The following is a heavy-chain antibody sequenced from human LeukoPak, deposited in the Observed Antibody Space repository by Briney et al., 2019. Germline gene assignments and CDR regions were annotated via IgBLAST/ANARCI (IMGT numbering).Heavy chain of an antibody. Sequence: AASVKVSCKASGGTFSSYAISWVRQAPGQGLEWMGGIIPIFGTANYAQKFQGRVTITADESTSTAYMELSSLRSEDTAVYYCVREMAGAFDIWGQGTMVTVSS. V-gene: IGHV1-69*13. J-gene: IGHJ3*02. D-gene: IGHD5-24*01. CDR2: IIPIFGTA. CDR1: GGTFSSYA. CDR3: VREMAGAFDI.